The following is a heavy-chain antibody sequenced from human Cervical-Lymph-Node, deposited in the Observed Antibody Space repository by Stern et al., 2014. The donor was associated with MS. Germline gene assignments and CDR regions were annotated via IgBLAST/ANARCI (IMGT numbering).Heavy chain of an antibody. CDR3: ARVMVDSVVPAAIVDY. CDR2: ISYDGTYK. Sequence: VQLVESGGGVVQPGRSLRLSCAVSGFTFMTYGMHWVRQAPGKGLDWVAAISYDGTYKYHSDSVKGRFSISRDNSKNTLYLQMNSLRVDDTAVYYCARVMVDSVVPAAIVDYWGQGTLVTVSS. CDR1: GFTFMTYG. V-gene: IGHV3-30*03. D-gene: IGHD2-2*01. J-gene: IGHJ4*02.